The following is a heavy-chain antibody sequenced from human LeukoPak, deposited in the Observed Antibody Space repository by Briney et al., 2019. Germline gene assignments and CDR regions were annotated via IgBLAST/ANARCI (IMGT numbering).Heavy chain of an antibody. V-gene: IGHV4-39*01. CDR2: VYYSGTT. Sequence: SETLSLTCTVSGGSISNSTYYWGWIRPPPGKGLEWIGSVYYSGTTYYNPSLKSRVTISVDTSKHQFSLKLSSVTAADTAVYYCASSGTYNWGQGTLVTVSS. CDR1: GGSISNSTYY. CDR3: ASSGTYN. J-gene: IGHJ4*02. D-gene: IGHD1-26*01.